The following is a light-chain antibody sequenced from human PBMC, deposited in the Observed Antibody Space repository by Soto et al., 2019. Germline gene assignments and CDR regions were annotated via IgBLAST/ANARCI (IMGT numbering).Light chain of an antibody. CDR1: SSNIGAGYD. CDR3: QSYDSSRRGAWV. CDR2: GNS. V-gene: IGLV1-40*01. J-gene: IGLJ3*02. Sequence: QSVLTQPPSVSGAPGQRVTISCTGSSSNIGAGYDVHWYQQLPGTAPKLLIYGNSNRPSGVPDRFSGSKSDTSASLAITGLQAGDEADYYCQSYDSSRRGAWVFGGGTKLTVL.